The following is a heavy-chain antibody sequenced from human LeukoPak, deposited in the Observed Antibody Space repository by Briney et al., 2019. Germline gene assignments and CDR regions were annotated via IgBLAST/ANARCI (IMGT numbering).Heavy chain of an antibody. D-gene: IGHD2-15*01. Sequence: RTGGSLRLSCTASGFTFSSYSMNWVRQAPGKGLEWVSSISTSSSYIYYADSVKGRFTISRDNARNSLYLQMNTLGAEDTAVYSCARGADGVSSNSRGWFDPWGQGTLVTVSS. V-gene: IGHV3-21*01. CDR2: ISTSSSYI. J-gene: IGHJ5*02. CDR1: GFTFSSYS. CDR3: ARGADGVSSNSRGWFDP.